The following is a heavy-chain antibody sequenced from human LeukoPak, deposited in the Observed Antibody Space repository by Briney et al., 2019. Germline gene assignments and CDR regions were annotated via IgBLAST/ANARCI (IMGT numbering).Heavy chain of an antibody. V-gene: IGHV3-74*01. CDR3: ARDRRYCSGGSCYFDYFFDY. D-gene: IGHD2-15*01. Sequence: GGSLRLSCGASGFTFSSYWMHWVRQDPGKGLVWVSRINSDGSSTSYADSVKGRFTISRDNSKNTLYLQMNSLRIDDTALYFCARDRRYCSGGSCYFDYFFDYWGQGTLVTVSS. J-gene: IGHJ4*02. CDR1: GFTFSSYW. CDR2: INSDGSST.